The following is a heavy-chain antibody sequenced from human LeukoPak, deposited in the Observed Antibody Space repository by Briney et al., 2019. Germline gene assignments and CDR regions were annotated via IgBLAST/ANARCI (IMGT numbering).Heavy chain of an antibody. CDR3: TRESGSYHGNDY. V-gene: IGHV1-2*06. CDR1: GYTFTGYY. Sequence: GASVKVSCKASGYTFTGYYMHWVRQAPGQGLEWMGRINPNNGGTNYAQKFQGRVTMTGDTSISTAYMERSSLRSDDTAVYYCTRESGSYHGNDYWGQGTLVTVSS. D-gene: IGHD1-26*01. J-gene: IGHJ4*02. CDR2: INPNNGGT.